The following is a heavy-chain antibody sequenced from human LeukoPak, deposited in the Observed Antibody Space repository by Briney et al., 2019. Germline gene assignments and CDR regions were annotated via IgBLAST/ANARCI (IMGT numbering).Heavy chain of an antibody. D-gene: IGHD3-10*01. Sequence: SQTLSLTCAISGDSVSSNSAAWNWIRQSPSRGLEWLGRTYYRSKWYNDYAVSVKSRIIINPDTSKNQFSLKLSSVTAADTAVYYCAGNMVRGVLGGDWGQGTLVTVSS. CDR1: GDSVSSNSAA. CDR3: AGNMVRGVLGGD. V-gene: IGHV6-1*01. CDR2: TYYRSKWYN. J-gene: IGHJ4*02.